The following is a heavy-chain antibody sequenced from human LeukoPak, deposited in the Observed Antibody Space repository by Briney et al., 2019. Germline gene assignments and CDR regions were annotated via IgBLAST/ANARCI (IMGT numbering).Heavy chain of an antibody. CDR2: IYYSGST. CDR1: GGSISSYY. J-gene: IGHJ6*03. Sequence: SETLSLTCTVSGGSISSYYWSWIRQPPGKGPEWIGYIYYSGSTYYNPSLKSRVTISVDTSKNQFSLKLSSVTAADTAVYYCARGWYCSSTSCYPCYMDVWGKGTTVTVSS. V-gene: IGHV4-59*01. CDR3: ARGWYCSSTSCYPCYMDV. D-gene: IGHD2-2*01.